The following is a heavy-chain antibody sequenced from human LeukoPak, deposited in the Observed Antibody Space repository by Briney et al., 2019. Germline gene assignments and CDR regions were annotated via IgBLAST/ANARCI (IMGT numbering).Heavy chain of an antibody. CDR3: ARATYYYDSSGYRRSYYYGMDV. J-gene: IGHJ6*02. CDR2: IIPIFGTA. Sequence: SVKVSCKASGYTFTGYYMHWVRQAPGQGLEWMGGIIPIFGTANYAQKFQGRVTITADESTSTAYMELSSLRSEDTAVYYCARATYYYDSSGYRRSYYYGMDVWGQGTTVTVSS. CDR1: GYTFTGYY. V-gene: IGHV1-69*13. D-gene: IGHD3-22*01.